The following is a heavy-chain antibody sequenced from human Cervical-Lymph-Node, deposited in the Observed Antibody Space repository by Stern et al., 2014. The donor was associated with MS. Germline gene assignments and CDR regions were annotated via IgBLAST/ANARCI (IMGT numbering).Heavy chain of an antibody. CDR3: ARDLGVGPTAY. J-gene: IGHJ4*02. D-gene: IGHD1-26*01. CDR2: IIPIFGTT. V-gene: IGHV1-69*06. CDR1: GGTFSSSA. Sequence: QVQLVQSGAEVKKPGSSVKVSCKASGGTFSSSALSWVRQAPGQGLEWMGGIIPIFGTTNYAQKSQDRVTITADKSTTTVYLELISLRSEDTAMYYCARDLGVGPTAYWGQGTLVTVSS.